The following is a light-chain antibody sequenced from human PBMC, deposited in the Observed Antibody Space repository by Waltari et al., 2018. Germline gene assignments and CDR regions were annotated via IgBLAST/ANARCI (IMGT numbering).Light chain of an antibody. CDR1: SSDVGGYNL. J-gene: IGLJ3*02. CDR3: CAYAGSCWV. V-gene: IGLV2-23*01. CDR2: EGS. Sequence: QSALTQPASVSGSPGQSLTISCPGTSSDVGGYNLVSWYQQHPGKAPKLMIYEGSKRPAGVSNRFSGSKSGNTASLTISGLQAEDEADYFCCAYAGSCWVFGGGTKLTVL.